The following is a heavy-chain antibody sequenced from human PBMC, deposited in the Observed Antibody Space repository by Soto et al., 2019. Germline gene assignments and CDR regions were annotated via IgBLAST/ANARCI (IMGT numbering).Heavy chain of an antibody. CDR3: ARDRTAPYYYDSSGRTWAPDY. CDR2: INPNSGGT. D-gene: IGHD3-22*01. CDR1: GYTFTGYY. Sequence: ASVKVSCKASGYTFTGYYMHWVRQAPGQGLEWMGWINPNSGGTNYAQKFQGRVTMTRDTSISTAYMELSRLRSDDTAVYYCARDRTAPYYYDSSGRTWAPDYWGQGTLVTVSS. J-gene: IGHJ4*02. V-gene: IGHV1-2*02.